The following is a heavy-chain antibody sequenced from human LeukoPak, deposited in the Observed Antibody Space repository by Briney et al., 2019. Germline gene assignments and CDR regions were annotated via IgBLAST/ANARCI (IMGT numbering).Heavy chain of an antibody. J-gene: IGHJ3*02. V-gene: IGHV3-66*01. CDR2: IHSDGNT. CDR1: GFTFSSYA. Sequence: GGSLILSCAASGFTFSSYAMSWVRQAPGKGLEWVSVIHSDGNTHYADSVEDRFTISRDNSKNALFLQMNSLRAEDTAVYYCARALGSEKYFYNAFDIWGQGTMVTVSS. D-gene: IGHD2/OR15-2a*01. CDR3: ARALGSEKYFYNAFDI.